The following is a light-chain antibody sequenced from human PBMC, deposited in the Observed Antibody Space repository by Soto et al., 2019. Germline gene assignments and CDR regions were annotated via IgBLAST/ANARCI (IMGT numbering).Light chain of an antibody. CDR2: GAS. Sequence: EFVLTQSPGTLSLSPGERATLSCRATQSVSSSYLAWYQQKPGQAPRILICGASTRATGIPDRFSGSGSGIDFTLTISRLEPEDFAVYYCQQYGSSPPLTFGGGTKVEIK. J-gene: IGKJ4*01. V-gene: IGKV3-20*01. CDR3: QQYGSSPPLT. CDR1: QSVSSSY.